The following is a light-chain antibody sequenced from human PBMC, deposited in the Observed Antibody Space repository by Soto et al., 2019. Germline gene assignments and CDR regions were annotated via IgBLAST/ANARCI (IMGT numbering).Light chain of an antibody. V-gene: IGKV4-1*01. Sequence: DIVMTQSPDSLAVSLGERATINCKSSQSVLYSSNNKNYLAWYQQKPGQPPKLLIYWASTRESGVPDRFSGSGSGTDFTLTISSLQSEDFATYYCQQLNSYPITFGQGTRLEIK. J-gene: IGKJ5*01. CDR2: WAS. CDR1: QSVLYSSNNKNY. CDR3: QQLNSYPIT.